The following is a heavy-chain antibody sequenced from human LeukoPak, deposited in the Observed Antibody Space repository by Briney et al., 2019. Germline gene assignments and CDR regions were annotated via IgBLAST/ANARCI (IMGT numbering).Heavy chain of an antibody. CDR2: IYPGDSDT. Sequence: GESLQISCQGSGSSFTSYWIGWVRQLPGKGLEWMGIIYPGDSDTRYSPSFQGQVTISADKSISTAYLQWSSLKASDTAMYYCARLVYSNISSFDYWGQGTLVTVSS. CDR3: ARLVYSNISSFDY. D-gene: IGHD4-11*01. V-gene: IGHV5-51*01. J-gene: IGHJ4*02. CDR1: GSSFTSYW.